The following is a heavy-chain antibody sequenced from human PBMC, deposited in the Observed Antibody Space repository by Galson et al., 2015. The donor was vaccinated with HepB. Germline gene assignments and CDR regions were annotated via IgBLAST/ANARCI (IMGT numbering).Heavy chain of an antibody. J-gene: IGHJ6*02. CDR2: ISYDGRNR. D-gene: IGHD2-15*01. CDR3: ARNSERIYYYGMDV. CDR1: GFSFSSYA. V-gene: IGHV3-30*04. Sequence: SLRLSCAASGFSFSSYAVHWVRQAPGKGLEWVAIISYDGRNRYYADSVKGRFTISRDNSKKTVYLQMNSLRAEDTAVYYCARNSERIYYYGMDVWGQGTTVTVSS.